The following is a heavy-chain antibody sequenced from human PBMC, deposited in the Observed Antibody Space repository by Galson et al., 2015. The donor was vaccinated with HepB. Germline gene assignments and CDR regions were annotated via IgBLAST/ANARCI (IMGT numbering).Heavy chain of an antibody. V-gene: IGHV3-30-3*01. J-gene: IGHJ4*02. D-gene: IGHD6-19*01. Sequence: SLRLSCAASGFTFSSYAMHWVRQAPGKGLEWVAVISYDGSNKYYADSVKGRSTISRDNSKNTLYLQMNSLRAEDTAVYYCAREGYSSGWYTRGYYFDYWGQGTLVTVSS. CDR3: AREGYSSGWYTRGYYFDY. CDR1: GFTFSSYA. CDR2: ISYDGSNK.